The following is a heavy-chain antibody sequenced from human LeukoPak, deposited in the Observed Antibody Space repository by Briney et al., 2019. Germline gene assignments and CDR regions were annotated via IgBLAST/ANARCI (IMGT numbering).Heavy chain of an antibody. CDR3: AREGDTAMVTDDAFDI. CDR2: ISYDGSNK. J-gene: IGHJ3*02. D-gene: IGHD5-18*01. V-gene: IGHV3-30-3*01. Sequence: PGGSLRLSCAASGFTFSSYAMHWVRQAPGKGLEWVAVISYDGSNKYYADSVKGRFTISRDNSKNTLYLQMNSLRAEDTAVYYCAREGDTAMVTDDAFDIWGQGTMVTVSS. CDR1: GFTFSSYA.